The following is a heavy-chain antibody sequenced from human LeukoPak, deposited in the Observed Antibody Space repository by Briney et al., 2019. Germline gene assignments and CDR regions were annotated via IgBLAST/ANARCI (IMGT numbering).Heavy chain of an antibody. D-gene: IGHD4-17*01. V-gene: IGHV4-4*02. CDR3: ARDSYGDYQALFDY. J-gene: IGHJ4*02. Sequence: PSGTLSLTCAVSGGSISSSNWWSWVRQPPGKGLEWIGGIYHSGSTNYNPSLKSRVTISVDKSKNQFSLKLSSVTAADTAVYYCARDSYGDYQALFDYWGQGTLVTVSS. CDR1: GGSISSSNW. CDR2: IYHSGST.